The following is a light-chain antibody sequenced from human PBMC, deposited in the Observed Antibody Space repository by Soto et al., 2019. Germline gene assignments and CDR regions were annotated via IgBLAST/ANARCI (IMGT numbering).Light chain of an antibody. J-gene: IGLJ3*02. CDR2: EVS. V-gene: IGLV2-14*01. CDR1: SSDVGGYNY. CDR3: SSYTSSSTRV. Sequence: QSALTQPASVSGSPGQSITISCTGTSSDVGGYNYVSWYQQHPGKAPKPMSYEVSDRPSGVSNRFSGSKSGNTAALTISGLQAEDEADYYCSSYTSSSTRVFGGGTKLTVL.